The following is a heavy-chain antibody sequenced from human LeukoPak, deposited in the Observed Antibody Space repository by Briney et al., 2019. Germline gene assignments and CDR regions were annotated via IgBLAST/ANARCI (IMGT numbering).Heavy chain of an antibody. J-gene: IGHJ6*02. V-gene: IGHV3-9*01. CDR2: ISWNSGSI. CDR1: GFTFDDYA. CDR3: AKDAVADYYYYGMDV. D-gene: IGHD6-19*01. Sequence: GGSLRLSCAASGFTFDDYAMHWVRQAPGKGLEWVSGISWNSGSIGYADSVEGRFTISRDNAKNSLYLQMNSLRAEDTALYYCAKDAVADYYYYGMDVWGQGTTVTVSS.